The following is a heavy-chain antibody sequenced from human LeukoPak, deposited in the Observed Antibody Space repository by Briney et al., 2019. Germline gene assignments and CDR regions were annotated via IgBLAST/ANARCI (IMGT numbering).Heavy chain of an antibody. CDR3: AGATQFRTSSSFDY. CDR2: MNPNSGNT. J-gene: IGHJ4*02. V-gene: IGHV1-8*03. CDR1: GYTFTIYD. Sequence: ASVKLTCKASGYTFTIYDIYWVRQATGPGLESMGWMNPNSGNTGYAQKFQARVTITRTTSISTAFIELRRLKSDDSAEYYCAGATQFRTSSSFDYWGQGTLVTVSS. D-gene: IGHD6-13*01.